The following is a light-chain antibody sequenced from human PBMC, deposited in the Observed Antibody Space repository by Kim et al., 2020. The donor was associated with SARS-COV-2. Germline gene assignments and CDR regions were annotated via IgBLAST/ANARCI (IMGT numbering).Light chain of an antibody. CDR1: QSVSRIY. Sequence: YRGERATFSSRPSQSVSRIYLAWYQQKPGQAPRLLIYGASSRATGIPDRFSGSGYGTDFNLTISRLQPEDFAVYYCQQYGSSPQTFGGGTKGDIK. CDR2: GAS. CDR3: QQYGSSPQT. V-gene: IGKV3-20*01. J-gene: IGKJ4*01.